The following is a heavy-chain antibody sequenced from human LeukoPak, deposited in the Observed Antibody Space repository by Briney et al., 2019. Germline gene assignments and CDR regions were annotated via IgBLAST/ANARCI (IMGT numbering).Heavy chain of an antibody. CDR2: IIPIFGTA. J-gene: IGHJ6*03. D-gene: IGHD2-2*02. V-gene: IGHV1-69*13. CDR1: GGTFSSYA. Sequence: GASVKVSCKASGGTFSSYAISWVRQAPGQGLERMGGIIPIFGTANYAQKFQGRVTITADESTSTAYMELSSLRSEDTAVYYCARDTRRYCSSTSCYSPVLGSFYYMDVWGKGTTVTVSS. CDR3: ARDTRRYCSSTSCYSPVLGSFYYMDV.